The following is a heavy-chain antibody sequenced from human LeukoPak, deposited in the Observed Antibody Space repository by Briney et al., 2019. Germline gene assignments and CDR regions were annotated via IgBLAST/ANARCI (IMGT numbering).Heavy chain of an antibody. CDR2: IWYDGSNK. Sequence: PGGSLRLSCAASGFTFSSYGIHWVRQAPGKGLEWVALIWYDGSNKYYADSVKGRFTISRDNSKNTLYLQMNRLRAEDTAVYHCVRGSGAYYDYWGQGTLVTVTS. D-gene: IGHD1-26*01. CDR3: VRGSGAYYDY. CDR1: GFTFSSYG. J-gene: IGHJ4*02. V-gene: IGHV3-33*01.